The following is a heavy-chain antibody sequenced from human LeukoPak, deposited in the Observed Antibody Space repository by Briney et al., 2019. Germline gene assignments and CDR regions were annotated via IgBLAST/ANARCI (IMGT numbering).Heavy chain of an antibody. CDR1: GYTFTSYY. D-gene: IGHD3-22*01. J-gene: IGHJ4*02. CDR3: ARDQGAILLYYYDSSGYYYEFDY. CDR2: INTSGGST. V-gene: IGHV1-46*01. Sequence: ASVKLSCKASGYTFTSYYMHWVRQAPGQGLEWMGIINTSGGSTSYSQKFQGRVTMTRDTSTSTVYMELSSLRSEDTAVYYCARDQGAILLYYYDSSGYYYEFDYWGQGTLVTVSS.